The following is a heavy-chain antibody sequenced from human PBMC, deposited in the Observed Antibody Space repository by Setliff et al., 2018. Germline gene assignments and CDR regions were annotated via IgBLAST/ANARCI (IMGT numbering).Heavy chain of an antibody. Sequence: ASVKVSCKASGNRFTDYNLHWVRQAPGQGLDWMGWINPNSGDTHSAQKFQGRVTMTRDTSINTAYMELSSLTSHDTAFYYCVRSGKFGMRFWFDQWGQGTLVTVSS. J-gene: IGHJ5*02. D-gene: IGHD1-26*01. CDR1: GNRFTDYN. CDR2: INPNSGDT. CDR3: VRSGKFGMRFWFDQ. V-gene: IGHV1-2*02.